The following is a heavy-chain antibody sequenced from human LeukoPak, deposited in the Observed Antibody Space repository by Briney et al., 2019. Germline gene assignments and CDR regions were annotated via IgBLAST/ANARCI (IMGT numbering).Heavy chain of an antibody. CDR2: DYSSGST. Sequence: PSQTLSLTCSVSGGSMNDYHWTWIRQPPGKGLEWIGFDYSSGSTTYNPSLKSRVTFSVDTSKSQFSLRLHSVTAADTAVYYCARGDDTSGLYFLDSWGQGTLVTVSS. CDR1: GGSMNDYH. CDR3: ARGDDTSGLYFLDS. V-gene: IGHV4-59*01. J-gene: IGHJ4*02. D-gene: IGHD3-22*01.